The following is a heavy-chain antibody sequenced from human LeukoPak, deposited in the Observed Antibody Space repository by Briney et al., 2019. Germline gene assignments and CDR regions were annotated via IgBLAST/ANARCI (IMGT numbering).Heavy chain of an antibody. V-gene: IGHV3-7*01. Sequence: PGGSLRLSCAASGFTFSDYYMSWIRQAPGKGLDWVANIKQDGSEKYYVDSVKGRFTISRDNAKNSLYLQMNSLRAEDTAVYYCARAPHVWYYYDSSGHYFDYWGQGTLVTVSS. CDR2: IKQDGSEK. CDR1: GFTFSDYY. CDR3: ARAPHVWYYYDSSGHYFDY. J-gene: IGHJ4*02. D-gene: IGHD3-22*01.